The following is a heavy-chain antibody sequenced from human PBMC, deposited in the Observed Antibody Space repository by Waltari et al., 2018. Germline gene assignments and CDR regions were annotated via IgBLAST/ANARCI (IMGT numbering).Heavy chain of an antibody. CDR1: GESFSDYY. CDR2: INHRGNT. D-gene: IGHD3-16*01. CDR3: ERVDGVPPPLTNPRDVPAADLYDNYEMDV. V-gene: IGHV4-34*02. Sequence: QVQLPQWGAGLLKPSETLSLTCAVYGESFSDYYWTSLLQPPGKGLEWIGEINHRGNTNYNQSSESRYSISVDTPKNQFSLDLIALTAADTGVYYCERVDGVPPPLTNPRDVPAADLYDNYEMDVWGQGTTVTVSS. J-gene: IGHJ6*02.